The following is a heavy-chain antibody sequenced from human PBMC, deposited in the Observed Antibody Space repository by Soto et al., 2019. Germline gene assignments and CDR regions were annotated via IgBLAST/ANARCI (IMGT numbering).Heavy chain of an antibody. CDR1: GFTFSSYA. Sequence: GGSLRLSCAASGFTFSSYAMHWVRQAPGKGLEWVAVISYDGSNKYYADSVKGRFTISRDNSKNTLYLQMNSLRAEDTAVYYCAREPATNSNAFDIWGQGTMVTVSS. D-gene: IGHD2-2*01. J-gene: IGHJ3*02. CDR3: AREPATNSNAFDI. CDR2: ISYDGSNK. V-gene: IGHV3-30-3*01.